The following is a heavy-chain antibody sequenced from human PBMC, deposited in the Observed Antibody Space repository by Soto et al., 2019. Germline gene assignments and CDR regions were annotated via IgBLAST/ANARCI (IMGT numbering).Heavy chain of an antibody. V-gene: IGHV3-23*01. CDR3: ASRNYYETGAYCYYYFDY. CDR1: GFTFSNYV. D-gene: IGHD3-22*01. CDR2: ISGSGRKT. J-gene: IGHJ4*02. Sequence: GGSLRLSCAASGFTFSNYVMSWVRQAPGKGLEWVSGISGSGRKTYYADSVKGRFTISRDNSKNTFYLQMSSLRAEDTAVYFCASRNYYETGAYCYYYFDYWGLGTLVTVSS.